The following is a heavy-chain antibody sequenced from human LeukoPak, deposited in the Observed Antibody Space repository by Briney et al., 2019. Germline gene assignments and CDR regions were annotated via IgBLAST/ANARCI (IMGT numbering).Heavy chain of an antibody. CDR1: GGSISSYY. CDR2: ISYSGST. V-gene: IGHV4-59*12. CDR3: ARDYGGGWYQIDY. D-gene: IGHD6-13*01. Sequence: SETLSLTCTVSGGSISSYYWSWIRQPPGKGLEWIGYISYSGSTNYNPSLKSRLTISLDTSKRQFSLNLNSVTVADTALYYCARDYGGGWYQIDYWGQGTLVNVSS. J-gene: IGHJ4*02.